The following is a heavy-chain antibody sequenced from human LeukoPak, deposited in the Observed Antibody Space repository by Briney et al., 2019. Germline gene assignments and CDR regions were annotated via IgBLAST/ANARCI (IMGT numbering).Heavy chain of an antibody. CDR3: ARSPFREEQQLVRVWFDP. V-gene: IGHV4-30-4*01. Sequence: SQTLSLTCTVSGGSISSGDYYWSWIRQPPGKGLEWIGYIYYSGSTYYNPSLKSRVTISVDTSKNQFSLKLSSVTAADTAVYYCARSPFREEQQLVRVWFDPWGQGTLVTVSS. J-gene: IGHJ5*02. CDR1: GGSISSGDYY. D-gene: IGHD6-13*01. CDR2: IYYSGST.